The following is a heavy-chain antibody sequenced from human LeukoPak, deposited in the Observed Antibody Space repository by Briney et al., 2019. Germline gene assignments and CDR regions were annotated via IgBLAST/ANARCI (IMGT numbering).Heavy chain of an antibody. V-gene: IGHV3-21*01. Sequence: PGGSLRLSCAASGFTFSSYSMNWVRQAPGKGLEWVSSISSNSSYIYYADSVKGRFTISRDNAKNSLYLQMNSLRAEDTAVYYCARDRHSGSYPDAFDIWGQGTMVTVSS. CDR1: GFTFSSYS. J-gene: IGHJ3*02. D-gene: IGHD1-26*01. CDR3: ARDRHSGSYPDAFDI. CDR2: ISSNSSYI.